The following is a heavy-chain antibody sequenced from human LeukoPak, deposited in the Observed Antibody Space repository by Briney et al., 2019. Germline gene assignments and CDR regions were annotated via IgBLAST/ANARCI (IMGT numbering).Heavy chain of an antibody. CDR2: ISWNSGSI. CDR3: AKSYTAMVRGAFDI. V-gene: IGHV3-9*01. J-gene: IGHJ3*02. D-gene: IGHD5-18*01. CDR1: GFTFDDYA. Sequence: PGGSLGLSCAASGFTFDDYAMHWVRQAPGKGLEWVSGISWNSGSIGYADSVKGRFTISRDNAKNSLYLQMNSLRAEDTALYYCAKSYTAMVRGAFDIWGQGTMVTVSS.